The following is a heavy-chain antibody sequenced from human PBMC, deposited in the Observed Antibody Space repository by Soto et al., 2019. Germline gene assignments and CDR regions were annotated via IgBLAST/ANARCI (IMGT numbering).Heavy chain of an antibody. J-gene: IGHJ5*02. CDR3: TRDASRDSSARGWFDP. Sequence: LRLSCAASGFTFRSFTMNRVRQAPGKGLEWVSTISSNSAYIYYTDALRGRFTISRDNAKNSLHLQMNSLRAEDTAVYYCTRDASRDSSARGWFDPWGPGTLVTVSS. V-gene: IGHV3-21*01. CDR1: GFTFRSFT. CDR2: ISSNSAYI. D-gene: IGHD6-13*01.